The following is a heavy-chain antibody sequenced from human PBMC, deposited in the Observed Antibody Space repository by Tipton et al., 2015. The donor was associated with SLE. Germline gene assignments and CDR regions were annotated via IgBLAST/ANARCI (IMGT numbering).Heavy chain of an antibody. Sequence: RSLRLSCAASGFTFDDYAMHWVRQAPGKGLEWVSGISWNSGSIGYADSVKGRFTISRDNAKDSLYLQMNSLRAEDTALYHCARGNMNWFDPWGQGTLVTVSS. CDR2: ISWNSGSI. J-gene: IGHJ5*02. CDR3: ARGNMNWFDP. D-gene: IGHD2/OR15-2a*01. CDR1: GFTFDDYA. V-gene: IGHV3-9*01.